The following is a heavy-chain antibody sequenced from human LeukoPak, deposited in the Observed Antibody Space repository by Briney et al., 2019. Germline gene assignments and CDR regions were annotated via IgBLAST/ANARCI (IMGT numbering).Heavy chain of an antibody. V-gene: IGHV1-8*02. CDR2: MNPNSGNT. CDR3: ARNLIPEQLVLNF. CDR1: GYTFTSYD. D-gene: IGHD6-13*01. Sequence: VDSVKVCCKASGYTFTSYDINWVRQATGQGLEWMGWMNPNSGNTGYAQKFQGRVTMTRDMSTSTVYMELSSLRSEDTAVYYCARNLIPEQLVLNFWGQGTLVTVSS. J-gene: IGHJ4*02.